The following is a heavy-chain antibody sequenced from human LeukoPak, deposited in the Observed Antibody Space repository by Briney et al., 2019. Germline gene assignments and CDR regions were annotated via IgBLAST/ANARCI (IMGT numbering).Heavy chain of an antibody. Sequence: GGSLRLSCAASGFTFSRYWMSWVRQAPGKGLEWVSVISGSGGRTYYADSVKGRFTISRDNSKNTLYVQMNSLRAEDTAVYYCAKDLLAATIDYYFDYWGQGTLVTVSS. J-gene: IGHJ4*02. CDR3: AKDLLAATIDYYFDY. D-gene: IGHD5-12*01. CDR1: GFTFSRYW. CDR2: ISGSGGRT. V-gene: IGHV3-23*01.